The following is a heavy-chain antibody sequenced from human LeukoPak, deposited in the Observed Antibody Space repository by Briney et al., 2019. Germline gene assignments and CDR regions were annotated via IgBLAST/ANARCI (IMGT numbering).Heavy chain of an antibody. J-gene: IGHJ5*02. Sequence: PGGSLRLSCVASGFTFSSYWMSWVCQAPGKGLEWVANIKEDGSEKYYVDSVKGRFTISRDNAKNSLYLQMNSLRADGMAVYYCARGKNWFDPWGQGTLVTVSS. CDR3: ARGKNWFDP. CDR1: GFTFSSYW. V-gene: IGHV3-7*01. CDR2: IKEDGSEK.